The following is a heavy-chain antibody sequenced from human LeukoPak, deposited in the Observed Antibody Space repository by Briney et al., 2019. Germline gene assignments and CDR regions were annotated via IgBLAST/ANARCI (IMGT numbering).Heavy chain of an antibody. J-gene: IGHJ6*02. CDR2: IYYSGST. Sequence: SETLSLTCTVSGGSVSSGSYYWSWIRQPPGKGLEWTGYIYYSGSTNYNPSLKSRVTISVDTSKNQFSLKLSSVTAADTAVYYCARDPYYYYGMDVWGQGTTVTVSS. V-gene: IGHV4-61*01. CDR3: ARDPYYYYGMDV. CDR1: GGSVSSGSYY.